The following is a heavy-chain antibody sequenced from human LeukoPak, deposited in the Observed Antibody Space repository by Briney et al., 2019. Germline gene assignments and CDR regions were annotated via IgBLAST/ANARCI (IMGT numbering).Heavy chain of an antibody. Sequence: GSLRLSCAASGFTFSDYYMSWIRQPPGKGLEWIGEINHSGSTNYNPSLKSRVTISVDTSKNQFSLKLSSVTAADTAVYYCARLGSSSGWYDAFDIWGQGTMVTVSS. CDR1: GFTFSDYY. V-gene: IGHV4-34*01. CDR3: ARLGSSSGWYDAFDI. CDR2: INHSGST. J-gene: IGHJ3*02. D-gene: IGHD6-19*01.